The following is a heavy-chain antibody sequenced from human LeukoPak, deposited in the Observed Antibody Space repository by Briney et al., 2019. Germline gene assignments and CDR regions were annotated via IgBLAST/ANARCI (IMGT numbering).Heavy chain of an antibody. Sequence: GGSLRLSCAASGSIFSSSVMHWVRQAPGKGLEWVAVISHDGGNKYYADSVKGRFTISRDNSKNTLYLQMNSLRVEDTAVYYCARVVVSSSSDYFDYWGQGTLVTVSS. CDR3: ARVVVSSSSDYFDY. CDR1: GSIFSSSV. V-gene: IGHV3-30*04. D-gene: IGHD6-6*01. CDR2: ISHDGGNK. J-gene: IGHJ4*02.